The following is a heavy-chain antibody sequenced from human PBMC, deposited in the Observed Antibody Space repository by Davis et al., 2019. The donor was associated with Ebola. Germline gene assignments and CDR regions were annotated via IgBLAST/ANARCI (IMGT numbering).Heavy chain of an antibody. CDR1: GYTFSSYD. V-gene: IGHV1-8*01. CDR3: ARDIGEAEFFHH. J-gene: IGHJ1*01. Sequence: AASVTVSCQASGYTFSSYDIHWVRQATGQGLEWMGWLNPKNGNTGYAQKFQGRVTMTMNTSISTAYMGLSSLRSEDTAVYYCARDIGEAEFFHHWGQGTLVTVTS. D-gene: IGHD2-15*01. CDR2: LNPKNGNT.